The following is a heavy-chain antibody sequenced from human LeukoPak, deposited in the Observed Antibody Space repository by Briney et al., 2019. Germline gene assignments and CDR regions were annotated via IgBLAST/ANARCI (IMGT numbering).Heavy chain of an antibody. CDR2: IYYTGAT. J-gene: IGHJ4*02. CDR3: ARAGYSYGTGYYFDY. CDR1: GVSISSYY. D-gene: IGHD5-18*01. V-gene: IGHV4-59*01. Sequence: SETLSLTCTGSGVSISSYYWSWIRLPPGKGLEWIGYIYYTGATYYNPSRKSRVTISLDTSKNQFSLKLSSVTAADAAVYYCARAGYSYGTGYYFDYWGQGALVTVSS.